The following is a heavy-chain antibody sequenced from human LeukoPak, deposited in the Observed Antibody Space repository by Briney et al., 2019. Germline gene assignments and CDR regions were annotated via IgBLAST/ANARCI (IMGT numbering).Heavy chain of an antibody. CDR1: GFTFRNYV. CDR2: TSSDLNVK. V-gene: IGHV3-30*18. Sequence: GGSLRLSCAASGFTFRNYVIHWVRQAPGKGLEWVAVTSSDLNVKLYADSVKGRFTISRDNSKNTLYLQMDSLTVEDTAVYYCAKSYDISRFYPYWGQGTLVTVSS. J-gene: IGHJ4*02. CDR3: AKSYDISRFYPY. D-gene: IGHD3-22*01.